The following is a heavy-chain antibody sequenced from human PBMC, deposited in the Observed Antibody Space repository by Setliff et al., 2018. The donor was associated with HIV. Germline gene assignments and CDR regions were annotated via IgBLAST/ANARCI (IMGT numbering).Heavy chain of an antibody. CDR2: IYHDGST. CDR1: GYSITNGYY. CDR3: ASGEDSGTYGEPYDS. V-gene: IGHV4-38-2*02. Sequence: SETLSLTCSVSGYSITNGYYWGWIRQPPGKGLEWVGSIYHDGSTYYNPSLRSRVTISVDTSKNQFSLKLSSVTAADTAVYYCASGEDSGTYGEPYDSWGQGALVTVSS. J-gene: IGHJ4*02. D-gene: IGHD1-26*01.